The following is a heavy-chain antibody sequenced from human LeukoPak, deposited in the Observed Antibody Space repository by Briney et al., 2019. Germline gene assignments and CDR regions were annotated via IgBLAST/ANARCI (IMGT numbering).Heavy chain of an antibody. D-gene: IGHD6-19*01. V-gene: IGHV3-9*01. Sequence: GGSLRLSCAASGFTFDDYAMHWVRQAPGKGLEWVSGISWNSGSIGYADSVKGRFTISRDNAKNSLYLQMNSLRAEDTAVYYCARDISAVAGLTRFDYWGQGTLVTVSS. CDR2: ISWNSGSI. CDR3: ARDISAVAGLTRFDY. CDR1: GFTFDDYA. J-gene: IGHJ4*02.